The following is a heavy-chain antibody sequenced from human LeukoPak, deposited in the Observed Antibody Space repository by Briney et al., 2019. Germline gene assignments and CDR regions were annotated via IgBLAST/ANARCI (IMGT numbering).Heavy chain of an antibody. CDR3: AQDGGVAAVGYHFYMGV. CDR1: GFTFSSYA. D-gene: IGHD6-13*01. J-gene: IGHJ6*03. V-gene: IGHV3-23*01. Sequence: PGGSLRLSCAASGFTFSSYAMTWVRQAPGKGLEWVSTVSGDGGGTFYADSVKGRFIISRDNSKNTMFLQMNSLRAEDTAEYHCAQDGGVAAVGYHFYMGVWGKGTTVTVSS. CDR2: VSGDGGGT.